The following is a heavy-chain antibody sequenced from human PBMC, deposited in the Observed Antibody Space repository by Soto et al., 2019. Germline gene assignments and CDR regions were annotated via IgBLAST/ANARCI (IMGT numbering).Heavy chain of an antibody. Sequence: ASVKVSCKASGYTFTSYAMHWVRQAPGQRLEWMGWINAGNGNAKYSQKFQGRVTITRDTSTSTAYMELSSLRSEDTAVYYCARLSRSSSWPNWFDPWGQGTLVTVSS. CDR2: INAGNGNA. J-gene: IGHJ5*02. V-gene: IGHV1-3*01. CDR3: ARLSRSSSWPNWFDP. D-gene: IGHD6-13*01. CDR1: GYTFTSYA.